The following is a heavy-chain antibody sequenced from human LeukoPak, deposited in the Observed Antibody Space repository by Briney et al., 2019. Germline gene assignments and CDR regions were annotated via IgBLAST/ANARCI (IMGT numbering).Heavy chain of an antibody. V-gene: IGHV1-2*02. J-gene: IGHJ4*02. CDR1: GGTFSSYA. Sequence: GASVKVSCKASGGTFSSYAISWVRQAPGQGLEWMGWINPNNGVTNYAQKFQGRVTMTRDTSITTAYMELSSLRSGDTAVYYCVRIYYGPDYWGQGTLVTVSS. CDR2: INPNNGVT. D-gene: IGHD4-17*01. CDR3: VRIYYGPDY.